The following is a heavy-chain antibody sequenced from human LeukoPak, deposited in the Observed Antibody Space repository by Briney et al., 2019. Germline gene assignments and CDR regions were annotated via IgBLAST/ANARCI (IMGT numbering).Heavy chain of an antibody. CDR1: GFTFSSYA. D-gene: IGHD3-3*01. Sequence: PGGSLRLSCAASGFTFSSYAMHWVRQAPGKGLEWVAVISYDGINKYYADSVKGRFTISRDNSKNTPYLQMNSLRAEDTAVYYCARDGKGYYDFWSGFRFDYWGQGTLVTVSS. CDR2: ISYDGINK. J-gene: IGHJ4*02. CDR3: ARDGKGYYDFWSGFRFDY. V-gene: IGHV3-30-3*01.